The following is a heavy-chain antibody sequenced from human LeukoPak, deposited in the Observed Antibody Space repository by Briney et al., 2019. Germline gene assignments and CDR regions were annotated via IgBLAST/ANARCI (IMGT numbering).Heavy chain of an antibody. CDR3: ASRHTVYADV. J-gene: IGHJ6*04. CDR1: GFTLSSYI. Sequence: GGSLRLSCAASGFTLSSYIMNWVRQAPGKGLEWVSSISSSSSYIYYADSVKGRFTISRDNAKNSLYLQMNSLRAEDTAVYYCASRHTVYADVWGKGTTVTVSS. D-gene: IGHD4-11*01. CDR2: ISSSSSYI. V-gene: IGHV3-21*01.